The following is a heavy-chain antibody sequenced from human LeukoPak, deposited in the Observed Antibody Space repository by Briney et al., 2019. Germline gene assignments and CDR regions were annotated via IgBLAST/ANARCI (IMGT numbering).Heavy chain of an antibody. D-gene: IGHD2-15*01. V-gene: IGHV1-8*02. CDR2: MNPNSGNT. CDR3: ARGRGCSGGSCYRFDY. Sequence: GASVKVSCKASGYTFTSYDINWVRQATGQGLEWMGWMNPNSGNTGYAQKFQGRVTMTRNTSISTAYMELSSLRSEDTAVYYCARGRGCSGGSCYRFDYWGQGTLVTVSS. CDR1: GYTFTSYD. J-gene: IGHJ4*02.